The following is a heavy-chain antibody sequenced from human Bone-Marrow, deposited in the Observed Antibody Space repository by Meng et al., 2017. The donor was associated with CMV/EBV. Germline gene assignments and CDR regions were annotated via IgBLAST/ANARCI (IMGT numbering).Heavy chain of an antibody. Sequence: ASVKVSCKASGYTFTGYYIHWVRQAPRQGLEWMGWVNPNSGGTNYAQKFQGRVTMTRDTSISTAYMELNRLTSDDTAVYYCARPRVAGTAHFDSWGQGTLVPVPS. V-gene: IGHV1-2*02. CDR3: ARPRVAGTAHFDS. CDR2: VNPNSGGT. CDR1: GYTFTGYY. J-gene: IGHJ4*02. D-gene: IGHD6-19*01.